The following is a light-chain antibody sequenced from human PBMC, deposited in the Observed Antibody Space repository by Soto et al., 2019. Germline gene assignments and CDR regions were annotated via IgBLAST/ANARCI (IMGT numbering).Light chain of an antibody. CDR3: RQYNSYSRS. V-gene: IGKV1-5*01. CDR1: QSISSW. CDR2: DAS. Sequence: DIQITQSPSTLSASVGDRVTISCRDSQSISSWLAWYPQRPGKAAKILIYDASSLESGVPSRFSCSGARTECTLTISSLQPDDVATYYCRQYNSYSRSFGQGTKVDIK. J-gene: IGKJ1*01.